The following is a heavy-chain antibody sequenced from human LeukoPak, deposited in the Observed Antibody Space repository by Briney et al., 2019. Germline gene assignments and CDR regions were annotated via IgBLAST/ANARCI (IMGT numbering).Heavy chain of an antibody. CDR1: GFTFSNFA. J-gene: IGHJ1*01. Sequence: GGSLRLSCAASGFTFSNFAMSWVRQAPGRGLEWVSGISGNGVNTYYVDSVKGRFTISRDRSTNTLFLQMNSLRAEDTAVYFCARALVIVPGSTRYFLHWGLGTLVTVSS. CDR3: ARALVIVPGSTRYFLH. CDR2: ISGNGVNT. D-gene: IGHD3-16*02. V-gene: IGHV3-23*01.